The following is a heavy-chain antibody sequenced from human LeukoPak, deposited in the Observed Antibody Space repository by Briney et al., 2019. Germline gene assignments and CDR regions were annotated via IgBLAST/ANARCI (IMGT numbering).Heavy chain of an antibody. CDR3: ARVFRKQQVVFDY. CDR2: IYPGDSDT. V-gene: IGHV5-51*01. CDR1: GYSFTNYW. Sequence: PGESLKISCKGSGYSFTNYWIGWVRQMPGKGLEWMGIIYPGDSDTRYSPSFQGQVTISADKSISTAYLQWSSPKASDTAIYYCARVFRKQQVVFDYWGQGTLVTVSS. D-gene: IGHD6-13*01. J-gene: IGHJ4*02.